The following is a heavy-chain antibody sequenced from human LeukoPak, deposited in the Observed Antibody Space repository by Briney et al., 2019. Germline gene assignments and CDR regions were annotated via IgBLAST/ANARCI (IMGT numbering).Heavy chain of an antibody. Sequence: SQTLSLTCVVSGDSVSSNSAAWNWIRQSPSRGLEWLGRTYYRSKWYNDYAVSVNSRITINPDTSKNQFSLHLNSVTPEDTAVYYCAGYSCGVRPSWGQGTLVTVSS. CDR2: TYYRSKWYN. J-gene: IGHJ5*02. V-gene: IGHV6-1*01. CDR1: GDSVSSNSAA. CDR3: AGYSCGVRPS. D-gene: IGHD5-18*01.